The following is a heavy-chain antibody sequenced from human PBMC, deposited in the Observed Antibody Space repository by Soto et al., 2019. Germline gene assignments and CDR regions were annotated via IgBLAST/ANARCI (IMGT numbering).Heavy chain of an antibody. J-gene: IGHJ5*02. D-gene: IGHD3-10*01. V-gene: IGHV3-23*01. CDR2: ISSSGVNT. CDR1: GFSLSTYA. Sequence: GGSLRLSCAVSGFSLSTYAMSWVRQAPGKGLEWVSLISSSGVNTYYADSVKGRFTISRDNSENTLYLQMNSLRAEDTAVYYCAKDRWSNYFGVPWGQGTLVTVSS. CDR3: AKDRWSNYFGVP.